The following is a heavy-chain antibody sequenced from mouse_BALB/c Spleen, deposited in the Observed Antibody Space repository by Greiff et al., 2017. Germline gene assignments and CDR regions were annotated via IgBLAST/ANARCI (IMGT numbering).Heavy chain of an antibody. CDR3: ARDSSGYQAWFAY. CDR1: GYTFTDYN. Sequence: EVQLQQSGPELVKPGASVKISCKASGYTFTDYNMHWVKQSHGKSLEWIGYIYPYNGGTGYNQKFKSKATLTVDNSSSTAYMELRSLTSEDSAVYYCARDSSGYQAWFAYWGQGTLVTVSA. V-gene: IGHV1S29*02. D-gene: IGHD3-2*01. CDR2: IYPYNGGT. J-gene: IGHJ3*01.